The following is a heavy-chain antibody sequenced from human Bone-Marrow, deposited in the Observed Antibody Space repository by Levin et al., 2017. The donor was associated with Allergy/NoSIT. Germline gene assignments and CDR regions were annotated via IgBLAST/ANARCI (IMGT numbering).Heavy chain of an antibody. D-gene: IGHD2/OR15-2a*01. CDR2: ISSSGTDM. Sequence: GGSLRLSCVASGFTFSDYEMNWVRQAPGKGLEWISYISSSGTDMYNADSVKGRFTISRDNAKNSLNLQMSSLRAEDTAVYYCARGIIGDVRVAHKEAFDIWGQGTMVTVSS. CDR3: ARGIIGDVRVAHKEAFDI. CDR1: GFTFSDYE. V-gene: IGHV3-48*03. J-gene: IGHJ3*02.